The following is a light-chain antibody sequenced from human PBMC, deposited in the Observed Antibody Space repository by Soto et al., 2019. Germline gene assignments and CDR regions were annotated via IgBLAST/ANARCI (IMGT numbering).Light chain of an antibody. V-gene: IGKV3-20*01. Sequence: EIVLTQSPGTLSLSPGERATLSCRASQSVIGSYLAWYQQKPGQAPRLLIYGASSRATAIPDRFSGSGSGTAFTLTITRLEPDDFAAYHCHQYCSSPWTFGQGTTVEIK. CDR2: GAS. J-gene: IGKJ1*01. CDR3: HQYCSSPWT. CDR1: QSVIGSY.